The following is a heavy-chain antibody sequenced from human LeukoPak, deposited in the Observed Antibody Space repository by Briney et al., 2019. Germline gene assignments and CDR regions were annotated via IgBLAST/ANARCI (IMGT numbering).Heavy chain of an antibody. Sequence: ASVKVSCKASGYTFTGYYMHWVRQAPGQGLEWMGRINPNSGGTNYAQKFQGRVTMTRDTSISTAYMELSRLRSDDTAEYYCARGGSGFYYGSGSSDYWGQGTLVTVSS. D-gene: IGHD3-10*01. CDR3: ARGGSGFYYGSGSSDY. CDR1: GYTFTGYY. CDR2: INPNSGGT. J-gene: IGHJ4*02. V-gene: IGHV1-2*06.